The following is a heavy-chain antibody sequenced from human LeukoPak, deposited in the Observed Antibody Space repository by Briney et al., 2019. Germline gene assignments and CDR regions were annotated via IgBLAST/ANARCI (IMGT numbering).Heavy chain of an antibody. Sequence: SETLSLTCTVSGGSISSYYWNWIRQPPGKGLEWIGYIYYSGSTNYNPSLKSRVTISVDMSKNQFSLKLSSVTAADTAVYYCARENYDSSGYNNWFDPWGQGTQVTVSS. CDR3: ARENYDSSGYNNWFDP. CDR2: IYYSGST. J-gene: IGHJ5*02. CDR1: GGSISSYY. V-gene: IGHV4-59*01. D-gene: IGHD3-22*01.